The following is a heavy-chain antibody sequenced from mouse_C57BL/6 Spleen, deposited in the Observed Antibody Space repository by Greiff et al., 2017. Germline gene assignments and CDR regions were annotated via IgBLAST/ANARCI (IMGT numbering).Heavy chain of an antibody. Sequence: QVQLKESGPELVKPGASVKISCKASGYAFSSSWMNWVKQRPGKGLEWIGRIYPGDGDTNYNGKFKGKATLTADKSSSTAYMQLSSLTSEDSAVYFCARSGYDYDVWYFDVWGTGTTVTVSS. D-gene: IGHD2-4*01. CDR2: IYPGDGDT. CDR3: ARSGYDYDVWYFDV. CDR1: GYAFSSSW. V-gene: IGHV1-82*01. J-gene: IGHJ1*03.